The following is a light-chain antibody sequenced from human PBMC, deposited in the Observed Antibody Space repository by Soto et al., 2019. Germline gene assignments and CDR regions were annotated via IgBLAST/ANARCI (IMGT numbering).Light chain of an antibody. CDR1: QSISSN. J-gene: IGKJ2*01. Sequence: EIVMTQSPATLSVSPGERATLSCRASQSISSNFAWYQRRPGQAPSLLIYGASASATGIPARFSGSGSGTEFTLTISSLQSEDFAVYYCQQYNNWRPYTFGQGTKVEIK. CDR3: QQYNNWRPYT. V-gene: IGKV3-15*01. CDR2: GAS.